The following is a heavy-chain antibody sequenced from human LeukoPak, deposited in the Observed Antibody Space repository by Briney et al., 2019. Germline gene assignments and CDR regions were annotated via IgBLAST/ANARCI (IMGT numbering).Heavy chain of an antibody. CDR2: IRYDGSNK. Sequence: GGSLRLSCAASGFTFSSYGMYWVRQAPGKGLEWVAFIRYDGSNKYYADSVKGRFTISRDNSKNTLYLQMNSLRAEDTAVYYCAKDQDYGGLPPQPGVYWGQGTLVTVSS. D-gene: IGHD4-23*01. J-gene: IGHJ4*02. CDR3: AKDQDYGGLPPQPGVY. V-gene: IGHV3-30*02. CDR1: GFTFSSYG.